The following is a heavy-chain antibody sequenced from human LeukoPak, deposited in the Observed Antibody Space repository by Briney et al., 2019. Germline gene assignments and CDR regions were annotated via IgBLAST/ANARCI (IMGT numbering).Heavy chain of an antibody. CDR3: SREGATIPFDY. CDR2: INAGNGNT. CDR1: GYTFTSYA. D-gene: IGHD5-12*01. V-gene: IGHV1-3*01. J-gene: IGHJ4*02. Sequence: ASVKVSCKASGYTFTSYAMHWVRQAPGQRLEWMGWINAGNGNTKYSQKFQGRVTITRDTSASTAYMELSSLRSEDTAVYYCSREGATIPFDYWGQGTLVTVSS.